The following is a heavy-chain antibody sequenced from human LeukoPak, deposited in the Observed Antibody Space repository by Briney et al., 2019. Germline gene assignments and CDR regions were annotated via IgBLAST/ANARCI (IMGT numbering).Heavy chain of an antibody. V-gene: IGHV3-7*01. CDR2: IKQDGSDK. CDR1: GFTFSNYW. CDR3: AKENYDILTGYAHDYYYIDV. J-gene: IGHJ6*03. D-gene: IGHD3-9*01. Sequence: GGSLRLSCAASGFTFSNYWMSWVRQAPGKGLEWVANIKQDGSDKYYVDSVKSRFTISRDNAKNSLYLQMNSLRAEDTAVYYCAKENYDILTGYAHDYYYIDVWGKGTTVTVSS.